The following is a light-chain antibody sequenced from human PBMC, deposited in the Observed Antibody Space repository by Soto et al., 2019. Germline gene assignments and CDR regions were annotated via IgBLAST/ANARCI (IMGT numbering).Light chain of an antibody. CDR1: QSVSSN. CDR2: GAS. V-gene: IGKV3-15*01. J-gene: IGKJ1*01. Sequence: EIAMTQSPATLSVSPGERATLSCRASQSVSSNLAWYQQKPGQTPRLLIYGASTRAIGIPARFSGSGSGTEFTLTISSLQSEDFAVYYCQQYNKWLWTFGQGTNVEI. CDR3: QQYNKWLWT.